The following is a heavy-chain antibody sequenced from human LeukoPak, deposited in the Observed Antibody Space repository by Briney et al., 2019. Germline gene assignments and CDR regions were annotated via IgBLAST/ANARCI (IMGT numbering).Heavy chain of an antibody. Sequence: GGSLRLSCAASGFTFSSYSMNWVRQAPGKGLEWVSSISSSSSYIYYADSVKGRFTISRDNAKNSLYPQMNSLRAEDTAVYYCARVTRGSGYAFDIWGQGTVVTVSS. V-gene: IGHV3-21*01. D-gene: IGHD5-12*01. J-gene: IGHJ3*02. CDR2: ISSSSSYI. CDR1: GFTFSSYS. CDR3: ARVTRGSGYAFDI.